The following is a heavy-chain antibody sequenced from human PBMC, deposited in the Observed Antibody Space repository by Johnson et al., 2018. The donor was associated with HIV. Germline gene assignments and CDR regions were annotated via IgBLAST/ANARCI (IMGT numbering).Heavy chain of an antibody. Sequence: VQLVESGGGLVQPGGSLRLSCAASGFTVSSNYMSWVRQAPGKGLEWVAVIYSGGSTYYADSVKGRFTISRDNSKNTLYRQMNSLRAEDTAVYYCARAQPRVAFDSWGQGTMVTVSS. CDR2: IYSGGST. J-gene: IGHJ3*02. V-gene: IGHV3-66*01. D-gene: IGHD2-2*01. CDR1: GFTVSSNY. CDR3: ARAQPRVAFDS.